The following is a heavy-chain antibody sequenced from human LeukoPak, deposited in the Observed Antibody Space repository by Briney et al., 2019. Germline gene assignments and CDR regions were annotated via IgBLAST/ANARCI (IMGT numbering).Heavy chain of an antibody. CDR3: ARGRLDYYDSSGYYRPREYYYDYYYMDV. Sequence: SETLSLTCTVSGDSISTLNYYWSWIRQPPGTGLEWIGYIYYSGSTNYNSSLKSRVTISVNTSKNQFSLKLSSVTAADTAVYYCARGRLDYYDSSGYYRPREYYYDYYYMDVWGKGTTVTISS. CDR2: IYYSGST. J-gene: IGHJ6*03. V-gene: IGHV4-61*01. CDR1: GDSISTLNYY. D-gene: IGHD3-22*01.